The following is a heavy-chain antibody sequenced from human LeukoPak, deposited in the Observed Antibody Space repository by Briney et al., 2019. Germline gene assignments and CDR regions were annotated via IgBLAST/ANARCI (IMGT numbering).Heavy chain of an antibody. CDR2: VYYTGRT. J-gene: IGHJ4*02. CDR3: ARGRLARAPYFDY. D-gene: IGHD3-10*01. Sequence: PSETLSLTCTVSGGSISSDHWSWIRQPPGKGLEWIGYVYYTGRTNYNPSLKSRVTISVDTSKNQFSLKLSSVTAADTAVYYCARGRLARAPYFDYWGQGTLVIVSS. CDR1: GGSISSDH. V-gene: IGHV4-59*01.